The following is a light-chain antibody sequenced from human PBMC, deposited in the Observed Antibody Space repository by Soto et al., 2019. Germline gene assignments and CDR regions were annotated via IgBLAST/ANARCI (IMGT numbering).Light chain of an antibody. CDR3: QHYNDYSWT. Sequence: DIHMTQSPSTLSASVGDRVTITCRASQGISVWLAWYQQKPGKAPNLLIYKTSSLETGVPSRFSGSGSGTEFTLTISSLQPDDFATYYCQHYNDYSWTFGQGTKVEIK. CDR1: QGISVW. J-gene: IGKJ1*01. CDR2: KTS. V-gene: IGKV1-5*03.